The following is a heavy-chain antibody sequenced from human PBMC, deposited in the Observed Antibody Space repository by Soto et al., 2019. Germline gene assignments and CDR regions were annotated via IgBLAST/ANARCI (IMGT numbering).Heavy chain of an antibody. V-gene: IGHV3-30*04. D-gene: IGHD6-19*01. J-gene: IGHJ4*01. CDR2: ISYDGTNK. CDR1: GFMFSAYA. CDR3: ARDPSPYTSGWYGIDF. Sequence: GGSLRLSCAASGFMFSAYAMLWVRQAPGKGLEWVAAISYDGTNKYYADSIKGRFTISGDNSANTLFLQVNSLRREDTAMYYCARDPSPYTSGWYGIDFWGHGTLVTVSS.